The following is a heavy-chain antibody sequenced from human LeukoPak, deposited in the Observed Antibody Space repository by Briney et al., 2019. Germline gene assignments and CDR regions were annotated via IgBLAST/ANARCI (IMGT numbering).Heavy chain of an antibody. CDR3: AKGSGGGWYGWFDP. CDR2: IDASGVNT. CDR1: RFTFSGYA. V-gene: IGHV3-23*01. J-gene: IGHJ5*02. D-gene: IGHD6-19*01. Sequence: GGSLRLSCAASRFTFSGYAMYWVRQAPGKGLEWVSCIDASGVNTYYADSVKGRFTISRDSSNNTLYLQMNSLRAEDTAVYYCAKGSGGGWYGWFDPWGQGTLVTVSS.